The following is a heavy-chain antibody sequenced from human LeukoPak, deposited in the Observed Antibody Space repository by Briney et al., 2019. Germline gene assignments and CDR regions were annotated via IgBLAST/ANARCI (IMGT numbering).Heavy chain of an antibody. CDR3: AKAAADNYFDY. J-gene: IGHJ4*02. D-gene: IGHD2-15*01. Sequence: GGALRLSCAASGFTFSSYAMCWVRRAPGKGLEWVSAFSGSGGSTYYADSVKGRFTISRDNSKNTLDLQMNSLRADDTAVYYCAKAAADNYFDYWGQGRLVTDSS. CDR2: FSGSGGST. V-gene: IGHV3-23*01. CDR1: GFTFSSYA.